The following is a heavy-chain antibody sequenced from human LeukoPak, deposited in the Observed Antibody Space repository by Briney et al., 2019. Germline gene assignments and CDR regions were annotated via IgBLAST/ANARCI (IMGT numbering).Heavy chain of an antibody. D-gene: IGHD6-13*01. CDR3: ARSMGIAAAGTIDY. CDR1: GYTFTSYG. V-gene: IGHV1-18*01. CDR2: ISGYNGNT. Sequence: ASVTVSFKSSGYTFTSYGISWVRQAPGQGLEWVGWISGYNGNTNYAQELQGRLTMTTDTSTSTAYMVLRSRRSDDAAVYYYARSMGIAAAGTIDYWGQGTLVTVSS. J-gene: IGHJ4*02.